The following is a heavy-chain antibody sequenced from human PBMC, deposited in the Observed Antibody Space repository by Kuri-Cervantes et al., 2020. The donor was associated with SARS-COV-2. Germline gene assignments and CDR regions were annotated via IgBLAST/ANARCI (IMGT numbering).Heavy chain of an antibody. Sequence: SETLSLTCTVSGGSISSSSYYWGWIRQPPGKGLEWIGSIYYSGSTYYNPSLKSRVTISVDTSKNQFSLKLSSVTAADTAVYYCARSLTGTTIEYYFDYWGQGTLVTVSS. CDR3: ARSLTGTTIEYYFDY. D-gene: IGHD1-20*01. J-gene: IGHJ4*02. CDR2: IYYSGST. CDR1: GGSISSSSYY. V-gene: IGHV4-39*01.